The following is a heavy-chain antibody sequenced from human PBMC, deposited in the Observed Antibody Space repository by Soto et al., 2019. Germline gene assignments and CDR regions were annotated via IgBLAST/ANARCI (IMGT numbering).Heavy chain of an antibody. CDR3: ARQEGGAAADRPLDY. D-gene: IGHD6-13*01. CDR1: GGSVRSSSYY. J-gene: IGHJ4*02. CDR2: IYYSGRT. Sequence: QLRLQESGPGLVKSSETLSLTCTISGGSVRSSSYYWGWIRQPPGKGLEWIASIYYSGRTHNNPALQSRATXSXAXYXXQFSLKMNSVTAADTAVYYCARQEGGAAADRPLDYWGQGTLVTVSS. V-gene: IGHV4-39*01.